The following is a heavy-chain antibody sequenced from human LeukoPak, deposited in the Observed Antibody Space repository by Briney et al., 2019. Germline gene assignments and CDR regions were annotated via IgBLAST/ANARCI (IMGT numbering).Heavy chain of an antibody. D-gene: IGHD5-18*01. J-gene: IGHJ4*02. Sequence: ASVKVSCKASGYTFTSYGISWVRQATGQGLEWMGWMNPNSGNTGYAQKFQGRVTITSNTSISTAYMELSSLRSEDTAVYYCARGQEHTVMAVGGADYWGQGTLVTVSS. CDR1: GYTFTSYG. CDR3: ARGQEHTVMAVGGADY. CDR2: MNPNSGNT. V-gene: IGHV1-8*03.